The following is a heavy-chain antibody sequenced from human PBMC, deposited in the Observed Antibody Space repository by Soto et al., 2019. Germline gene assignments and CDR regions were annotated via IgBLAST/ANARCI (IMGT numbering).Heavy chain of an antibody. J-gene: IGHJ6*03. CDR3: ARDGRITIFGVVHYYYYMDV. D-gene: IGHD3-3*01. Sequence: GGSLRLSCAASGFTFSSYSMNWVRQAPGKGLEWVSYISSSSTIYYADSVKGRFTISRDNAKNSLYLQMNSLRDEDTAVYYCARDGRITIFGVVHYYYYMDVWGKGTTVTVSS. CDR1: GFTFSSYS. V-gene: IGHV3-48*02. CDR2: ISSSSTI.